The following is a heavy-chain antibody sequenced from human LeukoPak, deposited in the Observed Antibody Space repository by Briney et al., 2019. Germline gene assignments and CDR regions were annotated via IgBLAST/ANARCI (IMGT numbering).Heavy chain of an antibody. V-gene: IGHV4-34*01. J-gene: IGHJ4*02. D-gene: IGHD3-10*01. CDR3: ARRDRSMVRGVITPSFDY. Sequence: SETLSLTCAVYGGSFSGYYWSWICQPPGKGLEWIGEINHSGSTHYNPSLKSRVTISVDTSKNQFSLKLSSVTAADTAVYYCARRDRSMVRGVITPSFDYWGQGTLVTVSS. CDR1: GGSFSGYY. CDR2: INHSGST.